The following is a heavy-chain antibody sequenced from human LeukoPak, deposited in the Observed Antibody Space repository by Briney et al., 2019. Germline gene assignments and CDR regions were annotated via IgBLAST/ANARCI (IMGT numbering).Heavy chain of an antibody. CDR2: IYYSGST. J-gene: IGHJ4*02. D-gene: IGHD1-1*01. V-gene: IGHV4-61*08. CDR1: GGSTSSGDYY. Sequence: PSETLSLTCTVSGGSTSSGDYYWSWIRRPPGKGLEWIGYIYYSGSTNYNPSLKSRVTISVDTSKNQFSLKLSSVTAADTAVYYCARALKTGTAAFDYWGQGTLVTVSS. CDR3: ARALKTGTAAFDY.